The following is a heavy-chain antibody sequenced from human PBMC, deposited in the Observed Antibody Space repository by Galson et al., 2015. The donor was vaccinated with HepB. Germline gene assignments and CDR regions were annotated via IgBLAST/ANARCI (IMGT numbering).Heavy chain of an antibody. J-gene: IGHJ3*02. D-gene: IGHD5-12*01. Sequence: SVKVSCKASGYTFTGYYMHWVRQAPGQGLEWMGRINPNSGGTNYAQKFQGRVTMTRDTSISTAYMELSRLRSDDTAVYYCARDLYSGYDFGLYAFDIWGQGTMVTVSS. CDR1: GYTFTGYY. V-gene: IGHV1-2*06. CDR3: ARDLYSGYDFGLYAFDI. CDR2: INPNSGGT.